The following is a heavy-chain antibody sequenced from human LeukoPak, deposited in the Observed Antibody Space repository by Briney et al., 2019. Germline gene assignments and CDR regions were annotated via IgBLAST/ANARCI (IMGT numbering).Heavy chain of an antibody. CDR2: IYHSGTT. Sequence: SETLSLTCAVSGYSITSGYYWGWIRQPPGKGLEWIGSIYHSGTTYYNPSLKSRVSISVDTSKIQFSLRLSSVTAADTAMYYCVRGQLTYCSSTSCYGSTWFDPRGQGTLVTVSS. CDR1: GYSITSGYY. V-gene: IGHV4-38-2*01. D-gene: IGHD2-2*01. J-gene: IGHJ5*02. CDR3: VRGQLTYCSSTSCYGSTWFDP.